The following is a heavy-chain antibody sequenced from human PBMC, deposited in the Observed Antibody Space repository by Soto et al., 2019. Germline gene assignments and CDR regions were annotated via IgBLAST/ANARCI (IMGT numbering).Heavy chain of an antibody. D-gene: IGHD2-2*02. V-gene: IGHV4-61*01. CDR3: ARFVRSCSGTTCYTRADV. Sequence: PSETLSLTCTVSCGSVSSDTHYWSWIRQPPGKRPEWIGFIYSSGSTNYNPSLKSRVTMSVDTSKNQFSLKLRSVIVADTAVYHCARFVRSCSGTTCYTRADVWGQGTTVTVSS. J-gene: IGHJ6*02. CDR2: IYSSGST. CDR1: CGSVSSDTHY.